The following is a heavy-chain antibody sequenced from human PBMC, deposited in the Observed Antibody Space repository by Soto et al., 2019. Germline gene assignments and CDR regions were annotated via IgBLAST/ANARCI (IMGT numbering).Heavy chain of an antibody. CDR3: AAYVDTAMGNFDY. V-gene: IGHV4-30-4*01. CDR1: GGSISSGDYY. J-gene: IGHJ4*02. D-gene: IGHD5-18*01. Sequence: SETLSLTCTVSGGSISSGDYYWSWIRQPPGKGLEWIGYIYYSGSTYYNPSLKSRVTISVDTSKNQFSLKLSSVTAADTAVYYCAAYVDTAMGNFDYWGQGTLVTVSS. CDR2: IYYSGST.